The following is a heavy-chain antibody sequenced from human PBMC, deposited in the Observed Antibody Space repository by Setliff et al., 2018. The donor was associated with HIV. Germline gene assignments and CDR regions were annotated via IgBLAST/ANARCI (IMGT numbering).Heavy chain of an antibody. CDR1: GDSISSGSDY. CDR3: ARTVRSAYGLDYFDF. D-gene: IGHD5-12*01. Sequence: PSETLSHTCTVSGDSISSGSDYWSWIRQHPWKGLEWIGYIYYTRTTYFNPSLKNRLSMSVDTSKNQFSLRVTSVTAAASAVYYCARTVRSAYGLDYFDFWGPGTPVTVSS. J-gene: IGHJ4*02. CDR2: IYYTRTT. V-gene: IGHV4-31*03.